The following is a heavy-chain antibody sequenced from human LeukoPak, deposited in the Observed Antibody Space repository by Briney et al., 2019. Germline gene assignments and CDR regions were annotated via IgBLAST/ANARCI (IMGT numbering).Heavy chain of an antibody. CDR3: AKGLITIFGVVIPYYMDV. CDR2: IRYDGSNK. J-gene: IGHJ6*03. D-gene: IGHD3-3*01. CDR1: GFTFSSYG. V-gene: IGHV3-30*02. Sequence: GGSLRLSCAASGFTFSSYGMHWVRQAPGKGLEWVAFIRYDGSNKYYADSVKGRFTVSRDNSKNTLYLQMNSLRAEDTAVYYCAKGLITIFGVVIPYYMDVWGKGTTVTVSS.